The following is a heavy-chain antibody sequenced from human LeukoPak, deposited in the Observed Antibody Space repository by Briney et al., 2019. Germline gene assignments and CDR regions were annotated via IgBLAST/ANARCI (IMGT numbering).Heavy chain of an antibody. CDR3: ARGQTLVGALHF. J-gene: IGHJ4*02. CDR2: IYYSGST. V-gene: IGHV4-39*07. D-gene: IGHD1-26*01. CDR1: GGSISSSSYY. Sequence: SETLSLTCTVSGGSISSSSYYWGWIRQPPGKGLEWIGSIYYSGSTYYNPSLKSRVTISVDTSKNQFSLSLSSVTAADTAVYYCARGQTLVGALHFWGQGTLVTVSS.